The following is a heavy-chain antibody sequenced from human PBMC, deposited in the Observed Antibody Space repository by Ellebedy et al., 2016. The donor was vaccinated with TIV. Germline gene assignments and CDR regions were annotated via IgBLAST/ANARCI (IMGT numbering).Heavy chain of an antibody. CDR2: ISSISSPI. D-gene: IGHD4-17*01. CDR3: ARGMGDYATGLPPPSYHYYAMDV. V-gene: IGHV3-48*01. Sequence: PGGSLRLSCAASGFTFSNYSMNWVRQAPGKGLEWVSYISSISSPIYYADSVKGRFTISRDKAKNSLYLQMSSLRAEDTAVYFCARGMGDYATGLPPPSYHYYAMDVWGQGTTVTVSS. CDR1: GFTFSNYS. J-gene: IGHJ6*02.